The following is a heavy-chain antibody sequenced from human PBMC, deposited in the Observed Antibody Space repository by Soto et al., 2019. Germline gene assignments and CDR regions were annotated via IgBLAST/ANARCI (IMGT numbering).Heavy chain of an antibody. J-gene: IGHJ4*02. CDR1: GFTFSSYG. CDR2: ISYDGSNN. Sequence: PGGSLRLSCAASGFTFSSYGMHWVRQAPGKGLEWVAVISYDGSNNYYAASVKGRFTISRDNSKNTLYLQMNGVRAEDTAVYYCAKDNPLISSDARWGGVFDYWGQGTLVTVSS. V-gene: IGHV3-30*18. D-gene: IGHD3-16*01. CDR3: AKDNPLISSDARWGGVFDY.